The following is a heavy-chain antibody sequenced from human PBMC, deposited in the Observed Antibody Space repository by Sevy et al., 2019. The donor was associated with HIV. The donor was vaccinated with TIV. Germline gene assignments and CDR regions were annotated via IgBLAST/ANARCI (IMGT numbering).Heavy chain of an antibody. Sequence: GGSLRLSCAASGFTFSDYYMSWIRQAPGKGLEWASYISSSGSTIYYADSVKGRFTISRDNAKNSLYLQMNSLRAEDTAVYYCARDQGGSYEFYYYGMDVWVQGTTVTVSS. CDR3: ARDQGGSYEFYYYGMDV. D-gene: IGHD1-26*01. V-gene: IGHV3-11*01. CDR2: ISSSGSTI. CDR1: GFTFSDYY. J-gene: IGHJ6*02.